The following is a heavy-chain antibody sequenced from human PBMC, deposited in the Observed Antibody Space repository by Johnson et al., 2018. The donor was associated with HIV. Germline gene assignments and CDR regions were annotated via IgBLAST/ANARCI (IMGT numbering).Heavy chain of an antibody. CDR3: ARDAVIRSGWYNVDAFDI. J-gene: IGHJ3*02. V-gene: IGHV3-7*05. D-gene: IGHD6-19*01. CDR2: IKKDGSKK. Sequence: VQLVEYGGGLVKPGGSLRLSCAASGFIISSYWMTWVRQAPGKGLEWVADIKKDGSKKYYVDSVKGRFTISRDNAKNSLYLQMNTLRAEDTAVYYCARDAVIRSGWYNVDAFDIWGQGTMVTVSS. CDR1: GFIISSYW.